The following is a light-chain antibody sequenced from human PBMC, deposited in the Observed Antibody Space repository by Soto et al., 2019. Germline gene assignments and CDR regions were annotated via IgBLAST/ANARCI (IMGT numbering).Light chain of an antibody. V-gene: IGKV3-15*01. CDR3: HQYHKWPPMYT. Sequence: EIVLTQSPGTLSLSPVEISTLSCMASHSATSTYLAWYQQKPGQPPRLLIYGASTRATGVPARFSGSGAGTEFTLTISSLQSEDFAVYYCHQYHKWPPMYTVGQGNTVAIK. CDR2: GAS. CDR1: HSATSTY. J-gene: IGKJ2*01.